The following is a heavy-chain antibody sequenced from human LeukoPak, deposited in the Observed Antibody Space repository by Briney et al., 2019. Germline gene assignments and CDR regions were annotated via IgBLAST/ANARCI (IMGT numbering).Heavy chain of an antibody. CDR1: GYTFTSHY. Sequence: ASVKVSCKASGYTFTSHYMHWVRQAPGQGLEWMGIINPSGGSTSYAQKFQGRGTITADETTTTAYMELSSLRSEDTAVYYCARVVNYDFWSGYLDYWGQGTLVTVSS. J-gene: IGHJ4*02. D-gene: IGHD3-3*01. CDR2: INPSGGST. V-gene: IGHV1-46*01. CDR3: ARVVNYDFWSGYLDY.